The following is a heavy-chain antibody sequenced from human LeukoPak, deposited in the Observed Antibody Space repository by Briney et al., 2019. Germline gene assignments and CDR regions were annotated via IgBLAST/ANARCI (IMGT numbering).Heavy chain of an antibody. Sequence: GESLKISCKASGYTFTSYGISWVRQAPGQGLEWMGWISAYNGNTNYAQKLQGRVTMTTDTSTSTAYMELRSLRSDGTAVYYCARDLDARYDLDYWGQGTLVTVSS. CDR1: GYTFTSYG. CDR3: ARDLDARYDLDY. CDR2: ISAYNGNT. D-gene: IGHD1-14*01. V-gene: IGHV1-18*01. J-gene: IGHJ4*02.